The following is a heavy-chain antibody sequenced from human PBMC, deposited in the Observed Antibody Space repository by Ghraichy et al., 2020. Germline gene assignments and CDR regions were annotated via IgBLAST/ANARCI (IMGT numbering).Heavy chain of an antibody. V-gene: IGHV4-30-2*01. Sequence: TLSLTCAVSGGSISSGGYSWSWIRQPPGKGLEWIGYIYHSGSTYYNPSLKSRVTISVDRSKNQFSLKLSSVTAADTAVDYCARAYCGGDCYSGYYYYYYMDVWGKGTTVTVSS. J-gene: IGHJ6*03. D-gene: IGHD2-21*02. CDR2: IYHSGST. CDR3: ARAYCGGDCYSGYYYYYYMDV. CDR1: GGSISSGGYS.